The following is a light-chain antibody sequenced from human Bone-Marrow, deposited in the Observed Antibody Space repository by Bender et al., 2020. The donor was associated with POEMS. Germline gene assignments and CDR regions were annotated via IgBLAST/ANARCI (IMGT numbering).Light chain of an antibody. CDR2: DDS. CDR1: NVGSKN. J-gene: IGLJ3*02. Sequence: SYELTQPLSVSVALGQTATITCEGNNVGSKNVHWYQQKPGQAPVLVFSDDSDRPSGIPERFSASNSGNTATLTISGVEAGDEADYYCQVWDTTSDRRVFGGGTKLTVL. CDR3: QVWDTTSDRRV. V-gene: IGLV3-21*02.